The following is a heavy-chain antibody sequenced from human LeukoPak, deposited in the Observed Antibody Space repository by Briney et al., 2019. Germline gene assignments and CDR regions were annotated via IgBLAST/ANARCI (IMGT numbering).Heavy chain of an antibody. CDR1: GYTFTGNY. V-gene: IGHV1-2*02. Sequence: ASVKVSCKASGYTFTGNYTHWVRPAPGQGLEWMGWIFPNSGGTEYALKFQGRVTMTRDTSISTAYMELSSLRSDDTAVYYCVAVTYTNYDDFDYWGQGTLVTVSS. J-gene: IGHJ4*02. CDR2: IFPNSGGT. D-gene: IGHD4-4*01. CDR3: VAVTYTNYDDFDY.